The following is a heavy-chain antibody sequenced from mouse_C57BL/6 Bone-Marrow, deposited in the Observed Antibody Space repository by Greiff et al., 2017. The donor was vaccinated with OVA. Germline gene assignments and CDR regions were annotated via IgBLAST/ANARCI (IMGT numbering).Heavy chain of an antibody. Sequence: VQLQQSGPELVKPGASVKMSCTASGYTFTDYNMHWVKQSHGKSLEWIGYINPNNGGTSYNQKFKGKATLTVNKSSSTAYMELRSLTSEDSAVYYCARRDGYDYTWFAYWGQGTLVTVSA. CDR1: GYTFTDYN. D-gene: IGHD2-4*01. V-gene: IGHV1-22*01. CDR3: ARRDGYDYTWFAY. CDR2: INPNNGGT. J-gene: IGHJ3*01.